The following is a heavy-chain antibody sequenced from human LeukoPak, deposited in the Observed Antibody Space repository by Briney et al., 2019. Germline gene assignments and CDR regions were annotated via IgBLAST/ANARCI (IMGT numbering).Heavy chain of an antibody. Sequence: ASVTVSCQASGYTFTSYYMHRVRQAPGQGLEWMGIINPSGGSTSYAQKFQGRVTMTRDTSTSTVYMELSSLRSEDTAVYYCARDLGNSNFDYWGQGTLVTVSS. D-gene: IGHD4-23*01. V-gene: IGHV1-46*01. J-gene: IGHJ4*02. CDR3: ARDLGNSNFDY. CDR2: INPSGGST. CDR1: GYTFTSYY.